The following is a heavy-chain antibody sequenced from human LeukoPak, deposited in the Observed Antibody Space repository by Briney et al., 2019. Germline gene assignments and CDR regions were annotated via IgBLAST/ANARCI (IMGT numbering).Heavy chain of an antibody. Sequence: ASVKVSCKASGYTFTSYYMHWVRQAPGQGLEWMGIINPSGGSTSYAQKFQGRVTMTRDTSTSTVYMELSSLRSEDTAVYYCARLRGGIYSSRDAFDIWGQGTMVTVSS. CDR3: ARLRGGIYSSRDAFDI. V-gene: IGHV1-46*01. CDR1: GYTFTSYY. J-gene: IGHJ3*02. CDR2: INPSGGST. D-gene: IGHD2-2*01.